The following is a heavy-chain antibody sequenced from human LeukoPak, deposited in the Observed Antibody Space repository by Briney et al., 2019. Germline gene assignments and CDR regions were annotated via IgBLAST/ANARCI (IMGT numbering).Heavy chain of an antibody. CDR2: IYHSGST. D-gene: IGHD3-9*01. J-gene: IGHJ4*02. V-gene: IGHV4-30-2*02. CDR3: ASAYYDILTGYSNFDY. CDR1: GGSISSGGYY. Sequence: SETLSLTCTVSGGSISSGGYYWSWIRQPPGKGLEWIGYIYHSGSTYYNPSLKSRVTISVDRSKNQFSLKLSSVTAADTAVYYCASAYYDILTGYSNFDYWGQGTLVTVSS.